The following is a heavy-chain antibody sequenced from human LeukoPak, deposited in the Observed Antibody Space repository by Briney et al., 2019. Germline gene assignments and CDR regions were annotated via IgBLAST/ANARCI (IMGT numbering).Heavy chain of an antibody. CDR2: IYTSGST. CDR1: GGSISSYY. J-gene: IGHJ6*02. D-gene: IGHD3-3*01. Sequence: SETLSPTCTVSGGSISSYYWSWIRQPAGKGLEWIGHIYTSGSTDYNPSLKGRVTMSVDTSKDQFSLKLSSVTAADTAVYYCARTFYDFDAYYYYGMDVWGQGTTVTVSS. V-gene: IGHV4-4*07. CDR3: ARTFYDFDAYYYYGMDV.